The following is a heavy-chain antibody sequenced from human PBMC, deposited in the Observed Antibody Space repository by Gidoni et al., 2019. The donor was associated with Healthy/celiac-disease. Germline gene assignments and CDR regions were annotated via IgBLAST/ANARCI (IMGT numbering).Heavy chain of an antibody. CDR3: ACFYDSSGYYQKDY. Sequence: GKGLEWIGYIYYSGSTNYNPSLKSRVTISVDTSKNQFSLKLSSVTAADTAVYYCACFYDSSGYYQKDYWGQGTLVTVSS. D-gene: IGHD3-22*01. J-gene: IGHJ4*02. V-gene: IGHV4-59*13. CDR2: IYYSGST.